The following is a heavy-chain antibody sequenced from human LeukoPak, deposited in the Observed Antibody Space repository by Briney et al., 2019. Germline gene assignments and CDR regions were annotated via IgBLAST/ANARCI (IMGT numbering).Heavy chain of an antibody. CDR2: ISGRGVST. V-gene: IGHV3-23*01. J-gene: IGHJ4*02. D-gene: IGHD1-20*01. CDR3: AKAASGNWNDVSDY. Sequence: PGGSLRLSCAASGFGFSSCEMNWVRQAPGKGLEWVSAISGRGVSTSYADSVRGRFTISRDNSKNTLYLQMNSLRAEDTAVYYCAKAASGNWNDVSDYWGQGTLVTVSS. CDR1: GFGFSSCE.